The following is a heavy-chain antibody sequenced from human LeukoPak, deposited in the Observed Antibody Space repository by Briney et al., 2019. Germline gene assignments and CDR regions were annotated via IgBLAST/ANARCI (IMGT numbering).Heavy chain of an antibody. CDR2: IIPIFGTA. CDR1: GGTFSSYA. CDR3: ARGPYGEFDY. Sequence: SVKVSFKAYGGTFSSYAISWVRQAPGQGLEWMGRIIPIFGTANYAQKFSGRVTITTDESTSTAYMELSSLRSEDTAVYYCARGPYGEFDYWGQGTLVTVSS. D-gene: IGHD4-17*01. J-gene: IGHJ4*02. V-gene: IGHV1-69*05.